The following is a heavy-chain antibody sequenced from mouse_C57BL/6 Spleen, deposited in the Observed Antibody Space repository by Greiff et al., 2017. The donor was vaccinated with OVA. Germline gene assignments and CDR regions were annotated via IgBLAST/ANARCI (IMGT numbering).Heavy chain of an antibody. CDR3: TRQGDSSGPPFAY. CDR2: IDPETGGT. D-gene: IGHD3-2*02. Sequence: QVQLKESGAELVRPGASVTLSCKASGYTFTDYEMHWVKQTPVHGLEWIGAIDPETGGTAYNQKFKGKAILTADKSSSTAYMERRSLTSEDSAVSYCTRQGDSSGPPFAYWGQGTLVTVSA. J-gene: IGHJ3*01. V-gene: IGHV1-15*01. CDR1: GYTFTDYE.